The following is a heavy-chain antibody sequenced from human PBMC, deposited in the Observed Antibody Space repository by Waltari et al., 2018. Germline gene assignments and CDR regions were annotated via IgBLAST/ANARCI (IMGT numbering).Heavy chain of an antibody. Sequence: QLQLEEPWVGVVHPWMSVRPSWSGGGWGFAREAMHWVRQSAGKGLEWVAFIQYDARTIHYADSVRGRFTVSRDTSKNMVALQMHSLTVEDSSIYFCAREVSRYFIHAFDIRGQGTMVIVSS. J-gene: IGHJ3*02. V-gene: IGHV3-33*01. CDR1: GWGFAREA. D-gene: IGHD2-2*01. CDR3: AREVSRYFIHAFDI. CDR2: IQYDARTI.